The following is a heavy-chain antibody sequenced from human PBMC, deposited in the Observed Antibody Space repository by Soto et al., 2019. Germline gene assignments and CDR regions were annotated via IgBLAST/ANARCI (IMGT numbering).Heavy chain of an antibody. Sequence: QVTVKESGPVLVKPTETLTLTCTVSGFSLSNAGLGVSWIRQPPGKALEWLAHIFSNDEKSYSTSLKSRLTTSXDXXKTQVVLTMTNMDPVDTATYYCASTYSSSGYWFDPWGQGTLVTVSS. J-gene: IGHJ5*02. CDR1: GFSLSNAGLG. CDR2: IFSNDEK. D-gene: IGHD6-13*01. V-gene: IGHV2-26*04. CDR3: ASTYSSSGYWFDP.